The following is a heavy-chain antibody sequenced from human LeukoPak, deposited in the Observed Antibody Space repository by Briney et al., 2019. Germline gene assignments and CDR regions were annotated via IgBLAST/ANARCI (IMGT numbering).Heavy chain of an antibody. Sequence: GGSLRLSCAASGFTFSSYWMSWVRQAPGKGLEWVANIKQDGSEKYYVDSVKGRFTISRDNAKNSLYLQMSSLRAEDTAVYYCARGVGYSSSWYFDYWGQGTLVTVSS. J-gene: IGHJ4*02. CDR1: GFTFSSYW. D-gene: IGHD6-13*01. V-gene: IGHV3-7*01. CDR2: IKQDGSEK. CDR3: ARGVGYSSSWYFDY.